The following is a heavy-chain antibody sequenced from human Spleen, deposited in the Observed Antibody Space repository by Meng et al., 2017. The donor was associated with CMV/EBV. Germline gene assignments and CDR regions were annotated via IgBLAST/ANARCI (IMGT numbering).Heavy chain of an antibody. J-gene: IGHJ6*02. CDR2: INPNNGGT. D-gene: IGHD2/OR15-2a*01. V-gene: IGHV1-2*02. CDR3: ARAGLGIVIEPRTMPGETYYFSSLDV. Sequence: WVRQATGQGLEWMGWINPNNGGTKYAQNCQGRVTMTRDESFSTAYMELSSLRSDDTAVYYCARAGLGIVIEPRTMPGETYYFSSLDVWGQGTTVTVSS.